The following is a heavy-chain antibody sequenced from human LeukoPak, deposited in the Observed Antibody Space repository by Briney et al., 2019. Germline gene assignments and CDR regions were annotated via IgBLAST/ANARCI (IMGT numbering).Heavy chain of an antibody. CDR3: ARGWASYSGYDLAGY. J-gene: IGHJ4*02. V-gene: IGHV1-2*02. CDR2: INPNSGGT. CDR1: GYTFTGYY. Sequence: ASVKVSCKASGYTFTGYYIHWVRQAPGQGLEWMGWINPNSGGTNYEQKFQGRVTMTRDTSISTAYMELSSLRSDDTAVYYCARGWASYSGYDLAGYWGQGTLVTVSS. D-gene: IGHD5-12*01.